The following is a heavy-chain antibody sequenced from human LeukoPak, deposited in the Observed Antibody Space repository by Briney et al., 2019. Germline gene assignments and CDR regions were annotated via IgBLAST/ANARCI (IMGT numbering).Heavy chain of an antibody. CDR3: ARGGWFGELLAWFDP. CDR1: GYTFTSYD. D-gene: IGHD3-10*01. V-gene: IGHV1-8*01. J-gene: IGHJ5*02. CDR2: MNPNSGNT. Sequence: ASVTVSCKASGYTFTSYDINWVRQATGQGLEGMGCMNPNSGNTSYAQKFQGRVTMTRNTSISTAYMELSSLRSEDTAVYYCARGGWFGELLAWFDPWGQGTLVTVSS.